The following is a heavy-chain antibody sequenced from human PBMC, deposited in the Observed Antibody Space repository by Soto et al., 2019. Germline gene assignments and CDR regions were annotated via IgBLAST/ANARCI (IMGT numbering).Heavy chain of an antibody. CDR2: IIPILNTA. Sequence: QVHLVQSGAEVKKPGSSVRVSCKTSGGTFSSYSFTWVRQAPGQGLEWMGEIIPILNTANFAQKFQSRVTTTADEHPRTVYFDVRSMLPDDEAVYYCARVDDDSSYYFYYYGLDVWGQGTTVTVSS. D-gene: IGHD5-12*01. CDR1: GGTFSSYS. J-gene: IGHJ6*02. CDR3: ARVDDDSSYYFYYYGLDV. V-gene: IGHV1-69*01.